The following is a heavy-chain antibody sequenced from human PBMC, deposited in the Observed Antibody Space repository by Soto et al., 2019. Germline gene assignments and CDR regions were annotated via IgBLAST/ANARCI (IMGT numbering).Heavy chain of an antibody. CDR2: MKSKTDGGTT. D-gene: IGHD3-3*01. V-gene: IGHV3-15*01. CDR1: GVTFSNAW. Sequence: EVQLVESGGGLVKPGGSLRLSCAASGVTFSNAWMSWVRQAPGKGLEWVGRMKSKTDGGTTDYAAPVKGRFTISRDDSKNTLYRQMNILKSVDAAVYYCTTDLGRFLEWLLSEGGYYGMDVWGQGTTVTVSS. CDR3: TTDLGRFLEWLLSEGGYYGMDV. J-gene: IGHJ6*02.